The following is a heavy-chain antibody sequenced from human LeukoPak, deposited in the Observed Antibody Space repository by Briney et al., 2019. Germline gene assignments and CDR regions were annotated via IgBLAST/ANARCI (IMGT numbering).Heavy chain of an antibody. V-gene: IGHV1-69*05. D-gene: IGHD5-18*01. CDR2: IIPIFGTA. J-gene: IGHJ3*02. CDR1: GGTFSSYA. Sequence: SVRVSCKASGGTFSSYAISWVRQAPGQGLEWMGRIIPIFGTANYAQKFQGRVTITTDESTSTAYMELSSLRSEDTAVYYCARDLPPDTAVENDAFDIWGQGTMVTVSS. CDR3: ARDLPPDTAVENDAFDI.